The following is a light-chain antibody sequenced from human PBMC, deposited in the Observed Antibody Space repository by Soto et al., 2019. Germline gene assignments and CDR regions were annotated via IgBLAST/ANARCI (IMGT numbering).Light chain of an antibody. CDR1: QSVSSK. Sequence: EIVMTQSPASLSLSPGERATLSCSASQSVSSKLAWFQQKPGQAPRLLIYGVSTRATAVPARFSGSGSGTEFTLTINSLQPEDFVVYYCQQYNNWPHTFGQGTKLEIK. V-gene: IGKV3-15*01. J-gene: IGKJ2*01. CDR2: GVS. CDR3: QQYNNWPHT.